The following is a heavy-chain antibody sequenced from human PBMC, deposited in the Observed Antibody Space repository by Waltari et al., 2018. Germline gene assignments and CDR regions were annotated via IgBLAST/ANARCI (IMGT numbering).Heavy chain of an antibody. J-gene: IGHJ4*02. D-gene: IGHD3-10*01. Sequence: EVQLVESGGGLVQPGGSLRLSCAASGFTFSSYSMNWVRQAPGKGLEWVSYISSSSSTIYYADSVKGRFTISRDKAKNSLYLQMNSLRAEDTAVYYCASAYGSGSLNYFDYWGQGTLVTVSS. V-gene: IGHV3-48*01. CDR1: GFTFSSYS. CDR2: ISSSSSTI. CDR3: ASAYGSGSLNYFDY.